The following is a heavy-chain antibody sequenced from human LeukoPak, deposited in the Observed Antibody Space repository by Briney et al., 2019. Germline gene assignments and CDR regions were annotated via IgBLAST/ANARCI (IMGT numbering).Heavy chain of an antibody. Sequence: PGGSXRLSXXXXXXXXSSYAMHWVRXAPGKGLEYVSAISSNGGSAYYANSVKGRFTISRDNSKNTLYLQMGSLRAEDMAVYYCARGRLKGMATTFDYWGQGTLVTVSS. V-gene: IGHV3-64*01. D-gene: IGHD5-12*01. CDR3: ARGRLKGMATTFDY. CDR2: ISSNGGSA. J-gene: IGHJ4*02. CDR1: XXXXSSYA.